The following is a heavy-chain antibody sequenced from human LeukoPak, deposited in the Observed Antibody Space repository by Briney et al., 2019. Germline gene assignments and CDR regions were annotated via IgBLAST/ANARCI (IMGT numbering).Heavy chain of an antibody. J-gene: IGHJ5*02. D-gene: IGHD6-13*01. Sequence: SETLSLTCTVSGGSISSSSYYWGWIRQPPGKGLEWIGSIYYSGSTYYNPSLKSRVTISVDTSKNQFSLKLSSVTAADTAVYYCATGGAAAGTGWFDPWGQGTLVTVSS. CDR3: ATGGAAAGTGWFDP. CDR1: GGSISSSSYY. V-gene: IGHV4-39*07. CDR2: IYYSGST.